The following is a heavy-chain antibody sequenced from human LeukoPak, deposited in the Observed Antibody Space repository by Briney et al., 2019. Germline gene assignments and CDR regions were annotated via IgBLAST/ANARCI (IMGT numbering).Heavy chain of an antibody. CDR2: INPNSGGT. Sequence: ASVKVSCKASGYTFTGYYMHWVRQAPGQGLEWMGWINPNSGGTNYAQKLQGRVTMTTDTSTSTAYMELRSLRSDDTAVYYCARDRASPSSSIAARRVPPFDCWGQGTLVTVSS. D-gene: IGHD6-6*01. J-gene: IGHJ4*02. V-gene: IGHV1-2*02. CDR3: ARDRASPSSSIAARRVPPFDC. CDR1: GYTFTGYY.